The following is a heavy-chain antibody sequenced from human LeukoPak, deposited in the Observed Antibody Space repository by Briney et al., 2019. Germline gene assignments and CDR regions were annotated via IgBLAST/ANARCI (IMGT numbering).Heavy chain of an antibody. V-gene: IGHV4-39*01. Sequence: SETLSLTCTVSGGSMTSGSHYWGWIRQAPGKGLEWIGTIHYTGGTYYNPSLRSRVTIYALTSKNQFSLKLNSVTATDTAVYYCARHASQGAYYYYFVDVWGKGATVTVSS. CDR1: GGSMTSGSHY. D-gene: IGHD3-16*01. CDR2: IHYTGGT. J-gene: IGHJ6*03. CDR3: ARHASQGAYYYYFVDV.